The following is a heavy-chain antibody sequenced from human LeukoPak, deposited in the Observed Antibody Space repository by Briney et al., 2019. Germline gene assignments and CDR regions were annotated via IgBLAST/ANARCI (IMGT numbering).Heavy chain of an antibody. Sequence: ASVKVSCKASGYTLTSYGISWVRQAPGQGLEWMGWISAYNGNTNYAQKLQGRVTMTTDTSTSTAYMELRSLRSDDTAVYYCARYGYSSGSLYYYGMDVWGQGTTVTVSS. CDR2: ISAYNGNT. CDR1: GYTLTSYG. J-gene: IGHJ6*02. D-gene: IGHD6-19*01. CDR3: ARYGYSSGSLYYYGMDV. V-gene: IGHV1-18*01.